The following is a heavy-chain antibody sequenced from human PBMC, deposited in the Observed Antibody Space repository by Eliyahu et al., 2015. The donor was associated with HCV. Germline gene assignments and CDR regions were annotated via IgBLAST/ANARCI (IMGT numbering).Heavy chain of an antibody. CDR2: INGGNGNT. J-gene: IGHJ6*02. CDR3: ARVTLKYGMDV. Sequence: QVQLVQSGAEVKKPGASVKVSCKASGYSFTGYVIQWMRQAPGQGLEWMGWINGGNGNTKYSQKFQGRVTFTRDTSASTSYMDLSSLRSEDTAVYYCARVTLKYGMDVWGRGTTVTVSS. CDR1: GYSFTGYV. V-gene: IGHV1-3*01.